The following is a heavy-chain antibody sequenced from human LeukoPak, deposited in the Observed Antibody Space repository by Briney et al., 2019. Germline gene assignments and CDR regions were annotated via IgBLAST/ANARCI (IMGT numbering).Heavy chain of an antibody. Sequence: GASVKVSCKASGGTFSSCAISWVRQAPGQGLEWMGGIIPIFGTANYAQKFQGRVTITADESTSTAYMELSSLRSEDTAVYYCARDLAQVAGTDYWGQGTLVTASS. J-gene: IGHJ4*02. CDR3: ARDLAQVAGTDY. CDR1: GGTFSSCA. D-gene: IGHD6-19*01. CDR2: IIPIFGTA. V-gene: IGHV1-69*13.